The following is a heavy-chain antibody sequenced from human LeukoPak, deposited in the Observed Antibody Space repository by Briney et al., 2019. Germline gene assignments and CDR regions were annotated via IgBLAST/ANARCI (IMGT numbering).Heavy chain of an antibody. CDR3: ARKGVYSSGRYRTHYYGMDV. Sequence: ASVKVSCKASGYTFTSYGISWVRQAPGQGLEWMGWISAYNGNTNYAQKLQGRVTMTTDTSTSTAYMELRSLRSDDTAVYYCARKGVYSSGRYRTHYYGMDVWGQGTTVTVSS. CDR1: GYTFTSYG. V-gene: IGHV1-18*01. J-gene: IGHJ6*02. D-gene: IGHD6-19*01. CDR2: ISAYNGNT.